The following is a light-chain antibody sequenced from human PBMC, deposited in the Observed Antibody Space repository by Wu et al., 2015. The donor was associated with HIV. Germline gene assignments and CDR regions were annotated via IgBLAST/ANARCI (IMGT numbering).Light chain of an antibody. J-gene: IGKJ1*01. CDR1: QSVSSH. V-gene: IGKV3-11*01. CDR3: QQRSNWPWT. CDR2: GSI. Sequence: EIVLTQSPATLSLSPGERATLSCRASQSVSSHLAWYQQKPGQAPRLLIYGSINRATGIPARFSGSGSGTDFTLTINSLDPEDFVVYYCQQRSNWPWTFDQGTKVEIK.